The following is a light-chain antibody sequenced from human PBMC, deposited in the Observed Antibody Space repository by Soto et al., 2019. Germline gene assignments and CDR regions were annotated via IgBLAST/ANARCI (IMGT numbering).Light chain of an antibody. V-gene: IGKV1-5*01. Sequence: DIQMTQSPSTLSASVGDRVTITCRASQSISSWLAWYQQKPGKAPKLLIYDASSLESGVPSRFSGSGSGTEFTLTISRLHPDDFATYYCQQYNTYPWTFGQGTKVDIK. CDR2: DAS. J-gene: IGKJ1*01. CDR1: QSISSW. CDR3: QQYNTYPWT.